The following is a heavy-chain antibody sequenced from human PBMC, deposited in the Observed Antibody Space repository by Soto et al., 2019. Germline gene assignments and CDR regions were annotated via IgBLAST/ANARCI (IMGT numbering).Heavy chain of an antibody. D-gene: IGHD2-15*01. CDR3: ARDGVGCSGDTCYYYYGLDV. Sequence: LRLSCAASGFSFSDYSMNWVRQAPGKGLEWLLHISSGGPNIYYADSVKGRFTISRDNAKNSLYLQVDSLRDDDTAVYYCARDGVGCSGDTCYYYYGLDVWGQGTTVTVSS. CDR1: GFSFSDYS. J-gene: IGHJ6*02. CDR2: ISSGGPNI. V-gene: IGHV3-48*02.